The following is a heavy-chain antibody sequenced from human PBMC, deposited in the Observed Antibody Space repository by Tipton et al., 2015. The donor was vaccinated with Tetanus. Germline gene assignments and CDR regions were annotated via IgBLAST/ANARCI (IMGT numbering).Heavy chain of an antibody. CDR3: ARGSGWADF. CDR1: GGSFSNYF. J-gene: IGHJ4*02. CDR2: ISPSGNT. Sequence: GLVKPSDTLSLTCAVYGGSFSNYFWRWIRQPPGKGLEWIGEISPSGNTNYNPSLKSRVTISADTSRNQFSLTLSSVTAADTAVYYCARGSGWADFWGQGTQVTVSS. V-gene: IGHV4-34*01. D-gene: IGHD6-19*01.